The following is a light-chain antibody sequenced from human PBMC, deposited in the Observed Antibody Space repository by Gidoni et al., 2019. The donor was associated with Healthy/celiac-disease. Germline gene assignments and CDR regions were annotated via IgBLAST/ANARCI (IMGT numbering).Light chain of an antibody. Sequence: DIQMTQSPSTLSASAGDRVTITCRASQSISSWLAWYQQKPGKAPKLLIYKASSLESGVPSRFSGSGSGTEFTLTISSLQPDDFATYYCQQYNSYLLTFGGXTKVEIK. V-gene: IGKV1-5*03. J-gene: IGKJ4*01. CDR2: KAS. CDR1: QSISSW. CDR3: QQYNSYLLT.